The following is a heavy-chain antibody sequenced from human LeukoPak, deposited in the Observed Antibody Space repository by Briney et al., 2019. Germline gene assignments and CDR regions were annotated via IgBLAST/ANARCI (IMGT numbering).Heavy chain of an antibody. J-gene: IGHJ4*02. Sequence: SETLSLTCTVSGGSISSANYYWSWIRQPAGKGLEWVGRIYTSGSTNYNPSLKSRVTISIDTSKNQFSLNLNSVTAADTAVYYCARDTKNWGQGTLVTVSS. CDR2: IYTSGST. D-gene: IGHD1-1*01. CDR1: GGSISSANYY. CDR3: ARDTKN. V-gene: IGHV4-61*02.